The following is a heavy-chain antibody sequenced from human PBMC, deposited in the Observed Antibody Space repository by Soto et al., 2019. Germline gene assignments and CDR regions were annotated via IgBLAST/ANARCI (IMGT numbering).Heavy chain of an antibody. CDR3: ARELNMVRGQNYYYYGMDV. CDR1: GGTFSSYA. J-gene: IGHJ6*02. V-gene: IGHV1-69*13. Sequence: GASVKVSCKASGGTFSSYAISWVRQAPGQGLEWVGGIIPIFGTANYAQKFQGRVTITADESTSTAYMELSSLRSEDTAVYYCARELNMVRGQNYYYYGMDVWGQGTTVTVSS. D-gene: IGHD3-10*01. CDR2: IIPIFGTA.